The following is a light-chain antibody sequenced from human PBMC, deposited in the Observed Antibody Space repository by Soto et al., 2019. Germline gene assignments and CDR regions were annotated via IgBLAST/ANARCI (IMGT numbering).Light chain of an antibody. CDR1: QSVSSAS. V-gene: IGKV3-20*01. CDR3: QLYSGSPMYT. J-gene: IGKJ2*01. CDR2: GAS. Sequence: EIVLTQSPGSLSLSPGDRATLSCRASQSVSSASLAWYQQRPGQAPRLLIYGASNRATGMPDRFSGSGSGTDFTLTISRLEPEDFAVYYCQLYSGSPMYTFGQETRVDVK.